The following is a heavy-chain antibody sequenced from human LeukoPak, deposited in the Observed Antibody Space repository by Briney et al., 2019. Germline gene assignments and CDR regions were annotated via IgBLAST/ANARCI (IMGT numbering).Heavy chain of an antibody. CDR1: GGSLSTYY. V-gene: IGHV4-59*01. CDR3: ARGVVLTGYPLDF. J-gene: IGHJ4*02. CDR2: IYYSGST. D-gene: IGHD3-9*01. Sequence: PSETLSLTCSVSGGSLSTYYWSWIRQPPGKGLEWIGFIYYSGSTDYNPSLKSRVTISVDTSKKQFSLKLSSVTAADTAVYYCARGVVLTGYPLDFWGRGTLVTVSS.